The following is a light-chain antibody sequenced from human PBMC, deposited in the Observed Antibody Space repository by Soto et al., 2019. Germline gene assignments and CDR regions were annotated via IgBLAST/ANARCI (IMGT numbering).Light chain of an antibody. CDR1: QSVDND. CDR3: QQYSKWPLT. V-gene: IGKV3-15*01. Sequence: EILMTHSPATLSVSPGDRATLSCRASQSVDNDLAWYQQKPGQPPRLLIYDASTGATGIPARFSGSGSGTEFILTISSLQSEDFAVYYCQQYSKWPLTFGGGTKVDIK. J-gene: IGKJ4*01. CDR2: DAS.